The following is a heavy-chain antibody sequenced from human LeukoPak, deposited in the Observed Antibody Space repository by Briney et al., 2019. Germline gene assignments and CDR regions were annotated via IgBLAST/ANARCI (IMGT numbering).Heavy chain of an antibody. Sequence: GGSLRLSCAASGFSFSAYSMNWIRQAPGKGPEWVSSISGGSDYIFHADSVKGRFTVSRDNAKNSLYLQMNSLRAEDTAVYYCARCQHYFDSSAYPRPYYFDYWGRGTLVTVSS. J-gene: IGHJ4*02. CDR2: ISGGSDYI. V-gene: IGHV3-21*01. D-gene: IGHD3-22*01. CDR1: GFSFSAYS. CDR3: ARCQHYFDSSAYPRPYYFDY.